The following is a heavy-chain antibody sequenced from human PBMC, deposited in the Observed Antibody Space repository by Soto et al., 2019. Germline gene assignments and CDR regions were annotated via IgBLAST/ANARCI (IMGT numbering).Heavy chain of an antibody. V-gene: IGHV3-21*04. D-gene: IGHD1-26*01. CDR2: ISSSSSYI. CDR3: AKDLTADSGSYFGWFDP. CDR1: GFTFSSYS. J-gene: IGHJ5*02. Sequence: EVQLVESGGGLVKPGGSLRLSCAASGFTFSSYSMNWVRQAPGKGLEWVSSISSSSSYIYYADSVKGRFTISRDNAKNSLYLQMNSLRADDTALYYCAKDLTADSGSYFGWFDPWGQGTLVTVSS.